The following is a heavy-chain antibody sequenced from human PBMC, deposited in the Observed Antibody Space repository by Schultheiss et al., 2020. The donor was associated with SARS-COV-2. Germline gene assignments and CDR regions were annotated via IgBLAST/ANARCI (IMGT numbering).Heavy chain of an antibody. J-gene: IGHJ4*02. CDR1: GFTFSGSA. D-gene: IGHD3-22*01. CDR3: TTSFYDSSGYEGY. CDR2: IKSKTDGGTT. Sequence: GGSLRLSCAASGFTFSGSAMHWVRQASGKGLEWVGRIKSKTDGGTTDYAAPVKGRFTISRDDSKNTLYLQMNSLKTEDTAVYYCTTSFYDSSGYEGYWGQGTLVTVSS. V-gene: IGHV3-15*01.